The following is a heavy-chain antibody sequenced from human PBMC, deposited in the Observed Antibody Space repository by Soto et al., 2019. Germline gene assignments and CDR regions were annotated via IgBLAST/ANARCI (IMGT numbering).Heavy chain of an antibody. V-gene: IGHV4-39*01. CDR2: IYYSGST. CDR1: GGSISSSSYY. D-gene: IGHD6-13*01. CDR3: ARHSAAEIFDY. Sequence: PSETLSLTCTVSGGSISSSSYYWGWIRQPPGEGLEWIGSIYYSGSTYYNPSLKSRVTISVDTSKNQFSLKLSSVTAADTAVYYCARHSAAEIFDYWGQGTLVTVSS. J-gene: IGHJ4*02.